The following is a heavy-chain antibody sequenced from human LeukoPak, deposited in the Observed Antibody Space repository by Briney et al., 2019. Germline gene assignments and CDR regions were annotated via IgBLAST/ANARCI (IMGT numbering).Heavy chain of an antibody. J-gene: IGHJ4*02. CDR2: IRSSDSTT. CDR1: GFSFGRYG. V-gene: IGHV3-48*04. Sequence: GGSLRLSCAASGFSFGRYGMKWVRQAPGKGLEWLSYIRSSDSTTYYADSVKGRFTISRDNAKNSLYLQMDSLRVEGTAVYYCAKRADSSAHSFDYWGQGTLVTVSS. CDR3: AKRADSSAHSFDY. D-gene: IGHD3-22*01.